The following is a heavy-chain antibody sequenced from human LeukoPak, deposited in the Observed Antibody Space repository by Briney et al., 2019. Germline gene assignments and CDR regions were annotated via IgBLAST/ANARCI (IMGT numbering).Heavy chain of an antibody. V-gene: IGHV3-23*01. CDR2: FSRSGPDT. CDR3: ARDSVGDLLDY. CDR1: GFTFGSSA. Sequence: GGSLSLSCVASGFTFGSSAMSWVRQAPGKGPEWVSTFSRSGPDTYYADSVKGRFTIFRDNAKNSIYLQMDSLRVEDTAIYYCARDSVGDLLDYWGRGTPVTVSS. D-gene: IGHD4-17*01. J-gene: IGHJ4*02.